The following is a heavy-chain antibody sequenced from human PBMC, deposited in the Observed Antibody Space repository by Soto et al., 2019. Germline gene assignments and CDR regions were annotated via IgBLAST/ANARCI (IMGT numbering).Heavy chain of an antibody. CDR3: VRDMGHYYFWGNHERGLDV. CDR1: GFTFEDHA. Sequence: GGSLRLSCVASGFTFEDHAMHWVRQGPGKGLEWVSGISWNSDIIVYADSVKGRFTRSRDNVKNSLHLQMSSLRSEDTAAYNCVRDMGHYYFWGNHERGLDVWGQRTTVTVSS. CDR2: ISWNSDII. V-gene: IGHV3-9*01. J-gene: IGHJ6*02. D-gene: IGHD3-3*01.